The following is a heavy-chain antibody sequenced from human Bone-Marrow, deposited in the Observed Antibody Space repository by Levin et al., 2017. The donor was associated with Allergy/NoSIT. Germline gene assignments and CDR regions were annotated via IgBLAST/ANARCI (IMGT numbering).Heavy chain of an antibody. D-gene: IGHD6-19*01. Sequence: GESLKISCKASGYTFTGYYMHWVRQAPGQGLEWMGWINPNSGGTNYAQKFQGRVTMTRDTSISTAYMELSRLRSDDTAVYYCARERGAEGYSSGWYGGRGFDYWGQGTLVTVSS. J-gene: IGHJ4*02. V-gene: IGHV1-2*02. CDR1: GYTFTGYY. CDR2: INPNSGGT. CDR3: ARERGAEGYSSGWYGGRGFDY.